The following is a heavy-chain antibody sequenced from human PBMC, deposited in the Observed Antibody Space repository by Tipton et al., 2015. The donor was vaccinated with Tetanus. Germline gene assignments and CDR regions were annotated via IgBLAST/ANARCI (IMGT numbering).Heavy chain of an antibody. CDR2: IYYSGST. V-gene: IGHV4-59*12. CDR3: ARDMRGEGGGWYTDY. D-gene: IGHD6-19*01. CDR1: GGSISSYY. Sequence: LRLSCTVSGGSISSYYWSWIRQPPGKGLEWIGYIYYSGSTNYNPSLKSRVTISVDTSKNQFSLKLSSVTAADTAVYYCARDMRGEGGGWYTDYWGQGTLVTVSS. J-gene: IGHJ4*02.